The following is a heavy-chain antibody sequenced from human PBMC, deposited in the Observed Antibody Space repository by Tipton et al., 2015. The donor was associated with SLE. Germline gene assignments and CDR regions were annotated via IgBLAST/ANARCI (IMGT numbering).Heavy chain of an antibody. J-gene: IGHJ3*02. V-gene: IGHV3-30*18. CDR2: ISYDGSNK. Sequence: SLRLSCAASGFTFSSYGMHWVRQAPGKGLEWVAVISYDGSNKYYADSVKGRFTISRDNSKNTLYLQMNSLRAEDTAVYYCAKDDSGSLLGAFDIWGQGTMVTVSS. CDR1: GFTFSSYG. D-gene: IGHD1-26*01. CDR3: AKDDSGSLLGAFDI.